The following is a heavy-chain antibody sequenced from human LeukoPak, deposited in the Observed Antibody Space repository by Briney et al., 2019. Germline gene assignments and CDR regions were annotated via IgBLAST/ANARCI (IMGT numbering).Heavy chain of an antibody. CDR3: ARREGSGRFYY. CDR1: GFTFSSYS. CDR2: ISSSSSYDI. J-gene: IGHJ4*02. V-gene: IGHV3-21*01. D-gene: IGHD6-19*01. Sequence: PGGSLRLSCAASGFTFSSYSMNWVRQAPGKGLEWVSSISSSSSYDINYTDSMKGRFTISRDNAKNSLYLQMNSLRVEDTAVYYCARREGSGRFYYWGQGTLVTVSS.